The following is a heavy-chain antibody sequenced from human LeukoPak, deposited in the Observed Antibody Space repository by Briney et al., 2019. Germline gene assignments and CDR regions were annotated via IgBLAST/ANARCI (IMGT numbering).Heavy chain of an antibody. Sequence: ASVKVSCKASGYTFTSYGISWVRQAPGQGLEWMGWISAYNGNTNYAQKLQGRVTMTTDTSTSTAYMELSSLRSEDTAVYYCARDLGGSMSAYYFDYWGQGTLVTVSS. V-gene: IGHV1-18*01. CDR1: GYTFTSYG. J-gene: IGHJ4*02. D-gene: IGHD3-3*01. CDR3: ARDLGGSMSAYYFDY. CDR2: ISAYNGNT.